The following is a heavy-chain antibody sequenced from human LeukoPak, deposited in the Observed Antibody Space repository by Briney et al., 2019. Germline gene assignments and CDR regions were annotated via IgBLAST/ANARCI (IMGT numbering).Heavy chain of an antibody. J-gene: IGHJ4*02. Sequence: GGSLRLSCAASGFTFSSYWMHWVRQAPGKGLVWVSRINSDGSSTSYADSVKGRFTISRDNAKNTLYLQMNSLRAEDTAFYYCAKGPHYYDSSGYYLDDYWGQGTLVTVSS. CDR1: GFTFSSYW. V-gene: IGHV3-74*01. CDR2: INSDGSST. CDR3: AKGPHYYDSSGYYLDDY. D-gene: IGHD3-22*01.